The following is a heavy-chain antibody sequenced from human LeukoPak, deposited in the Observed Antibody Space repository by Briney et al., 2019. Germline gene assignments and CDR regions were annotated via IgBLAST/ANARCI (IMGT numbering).Heavy chain of an antibody. Sequence: SGGSLRLSCAASGFTFADYAMQWVRQAPGKGLEWVSGVSWNSGNIGYAESVKGLFTISRDNAKNSLYLQMNSLRAEDTALYYCTKSPRWAAAPDYWGRGTLVTVSS. V-gene: IGHV3-9*01. J-gene: IGHJ4*02. D-gene: IGHD6-13*01. CDR2: VSWNSGNI. CDR3: TKSPRWAAAPDY. CDR1: GFTFADYA.